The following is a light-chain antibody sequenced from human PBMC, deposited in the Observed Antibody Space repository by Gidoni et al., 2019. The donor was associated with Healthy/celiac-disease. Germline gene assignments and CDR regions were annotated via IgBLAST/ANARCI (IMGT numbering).Light chain of an antibody. CDR1: QSISIY. V-gene: IGKV1-39*01. Sequence: DIQMPQSPSSLSASVGDRVTITCRASQSISIYLNWYQQKPGQAPKLLIYAASSLQSGVPSRFSGSGSGTDFTLTISSLQPEDFATYYCQQSYSTPSITFGQGTRLEIK. CDR3: QQSYSTPSIT. CDR2: AAS. J-gene: IGKJ5*01.